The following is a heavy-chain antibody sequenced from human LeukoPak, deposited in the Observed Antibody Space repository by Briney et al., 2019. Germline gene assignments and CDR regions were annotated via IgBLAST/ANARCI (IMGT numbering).Heavy chain of an antibody. J-gene: IGHJ4*02. V-gene: IGHV1-46*01. CDR1: GYSFTSYY. CDR3: ASSIAAEDYFDY. Sequence: ASVKVSCKASGYSFTSYYFHWVRQAPGQGLEWMGIINPRGGSTTYAQRLQGRVTITRNTSISTAYMELSSLRSEDTAVYYCASSIAAEDYFDYWGQGTVVTVSS. CDR2: INPRGGST. D-gene: IGHD6-6*01.